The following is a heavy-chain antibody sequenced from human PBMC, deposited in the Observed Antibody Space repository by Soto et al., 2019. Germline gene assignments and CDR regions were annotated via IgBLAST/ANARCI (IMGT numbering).Heavy chain of an antibody. CDR2: LSGSGVST. Sequence: GSLRLSCVASGVPFSNYAMTWVRQAPGKGLEWVSALSGSGVSTYYADSVMGRFTISRDNSKNTVYLQMNSLRAGDTAVYYCAKIESRFFYDSTGYYPFDYWGQGTLVTVSS. V-gene: IGHV3-23*01. J-gene: IGHJ4*02. CDR1: GVPFSNYA. CDR3: AKIESRFFYDSTGYYPFDY. D-gene: IGHD3-22*01.